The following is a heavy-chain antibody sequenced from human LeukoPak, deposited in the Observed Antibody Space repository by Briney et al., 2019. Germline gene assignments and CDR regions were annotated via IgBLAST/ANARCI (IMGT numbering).Heavy chain of an antibody. D-gene: IGHD4-11*01. CDR1: GFTFSSYS. V-gene: IGHV3-21*01. Sequence: GGSLRLSCAASGFTFSSYSTNWVRQAPGKGLEWVSSISSSSSYIYYADSVKGRFTISRDNAKNSLYLQMNSLRAEDTAVHYCARSTVTTGLAFDYWGQGTLVTVSS. CDR3: ARSTVTTGLAFDY. J-gene: IGHJ4*02. CDR2: ISSSSSYI.